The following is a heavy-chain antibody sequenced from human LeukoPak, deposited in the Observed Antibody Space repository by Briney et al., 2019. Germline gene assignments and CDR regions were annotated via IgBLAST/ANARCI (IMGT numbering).Heavy chain of an antibody. Sequence: PSETLSLTCTVSGGSISSYYWSWIRQPPGKGLEWIGYIYYSGSTNYNPSLKSRVTISVDTSKKQFSLKLSSVTAADTAVYYCARDNGWFYGSGSSPPHYWGQGTLVTVSS. J-gene: IGHJ4*02. CDR3: ARDNGWFYGSGSSPPHY. D-gene: IGHD3-10*01. CDR1: GGSISSYY. CDR2: IYYSGST. V-gene: IGHV4-59*01.